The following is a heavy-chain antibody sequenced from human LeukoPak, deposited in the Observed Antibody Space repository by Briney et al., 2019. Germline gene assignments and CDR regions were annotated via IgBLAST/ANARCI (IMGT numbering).Heavy chain of an antibody. V-gene: IGHV3-23*01. CDR2: ISGSGGST. J-gene: IGHJ3*02. CDR3: AKEAAYCGGDCYPDAFDI. D-gene: IGHD2-21*01. Sequence: PGGSLRLPCAASGFTFSNAWMSWVRQAPGKGLEWVSAISGSGGSTYYADSVKGRFTISRDNSKNTLYLQMNSLRAEDTAVYYCAKEAAYCGGDCYPDAFDIWGQGAMVTVSS. CDR1: GFTFSNAW.